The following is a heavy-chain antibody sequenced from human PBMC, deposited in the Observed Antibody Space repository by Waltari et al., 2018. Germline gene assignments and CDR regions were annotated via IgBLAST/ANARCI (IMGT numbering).Heavy chain of an antibody. CDR3: ARKGGDDGDDYNYYMDV. Sequence: QVQLQQWGAGLLKPSETLSLTCAVYGGSFRSYYWTWIRQPPGKGLEWIGEINHSGSTNYNPSLKSRVTRSVDTSKNQFALKLSSVTAADTALYYCARKGGDDGDDYNYYMDVWGKRTTVTIAS. V-gene: IGHV4-34*01. CDR1: GGSFRSYY. D-gene: IGHD2-21*01. J-gene: IGHJ6*03. CDR2: INHSGST.